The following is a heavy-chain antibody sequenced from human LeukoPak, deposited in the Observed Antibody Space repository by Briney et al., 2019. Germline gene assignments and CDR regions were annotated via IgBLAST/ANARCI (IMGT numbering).Heavy chain of an antibody. V-gene: IGHV4-59*01. J-gene: IGHJ3*02. Sequence: PSETLSLTCTVSGGSISSYYWSWIRQPPGKGLEWIGYIYYSGSTNYNPSLKSRVTISVDTSKNQFSLKLSSVTAADTAVYYCARDAHSAEHAFDIWGQGAMVTVSS. D-gene: IGHD6-13*01. CDR2: IYYSGST. CDR3: ARDAHSAEHAFDI. CDR1: GGSISSYY.